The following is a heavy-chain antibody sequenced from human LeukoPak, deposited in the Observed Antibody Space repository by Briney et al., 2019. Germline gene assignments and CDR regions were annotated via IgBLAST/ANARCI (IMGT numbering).Heavy chain of an antibody. CDR1: GYTFTSCY. Sequence: GASVKVSCKASGYTFTSCYMHWVRQAPGQGLEWMGIINPSGGSTSYAQKLQGRVTMTTDTSTSTAYMELRSLRSDDTAVYYCARGQDYYDSSGSTPDYWGQGTLVTVSS. CDR3: ARGQDYYDSSGSTPDY. D-gene: IGHD3-22*01. J-gene: IGHJ4*02. V-gene: IGHV1-46*01. CDR2: INPSGGST.